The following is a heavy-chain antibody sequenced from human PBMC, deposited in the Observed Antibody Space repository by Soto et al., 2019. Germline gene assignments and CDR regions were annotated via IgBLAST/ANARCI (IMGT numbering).Heavy chain of an antibody. D-gene: IGHD2-21*01. CDR1: GFTFSSYG. V-gene: IGHV3-33*01. J-gene: IGHJ4*02. Sequence: QVQLVESGGGVVQPGRSLTLSCAASGFTFSSYGMHWVRQAPGKGLEWVAVIWYDGSNKMYADSVKGRFTISRDNVKNTLYLEMNSLRAEDTAVYYRARGWEHIIGENFDHWGQGTLVTVSS. CDR2: IWYDGSNK. CDR3: ARGWEHIIGENFDH.